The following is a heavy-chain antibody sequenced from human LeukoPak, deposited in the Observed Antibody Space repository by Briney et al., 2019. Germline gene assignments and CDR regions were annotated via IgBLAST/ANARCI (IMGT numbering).Heavy chain of an antibody. CDR3: AKEALLSYGDYTYVDY. Sequence: PGGSLRLSCAASGFTFSNAWMNWVRQAPGKGLEWVSAISGSGDSTYYADSVKGRFTISRDNSRSTLYLQMDSLRAEDTAIYYCAKEALLSYGDYTYVDYWGQGTLVTVSS. CDR2: ISGSGDST. D-gene: IGHD4-17*01. V-gene: IGHV3-23*01. J-gene: IGHJ4*02. CDR1: GFTFSNAW.